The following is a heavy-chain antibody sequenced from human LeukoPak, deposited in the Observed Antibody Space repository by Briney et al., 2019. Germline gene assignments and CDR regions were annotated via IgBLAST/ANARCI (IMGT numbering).Heavy chain of an antibody. CDR2: ISGSGGST. V-gene: IGHV3-23*01. CDR1: GFTFSTCA. Sequence: GGSLRLSCAASGFTFSTCAMGWVRQAPGKGLGWVSAISGSGGSTFYADSVKGRFTISRDNSNNTLYLQMRSLRAEDTALYYCAKETEIATVRVAFDIWGQGTMVTVSS. CDR3: AKETEIATVRVAFDI. J-gene: IGHJ3*02. D-gene: IGHD5-24*01.